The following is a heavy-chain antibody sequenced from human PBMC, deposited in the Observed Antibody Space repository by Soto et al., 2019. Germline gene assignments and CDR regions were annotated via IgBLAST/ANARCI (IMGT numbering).Heavy chain of an antibody. CDR3: AKATRLTDTGSD. J-gene: IGHJ4*02. Sequence: EVQLVESGGGLVQPGRSLRLSCAASGFTFDDYALHWVRQVPGKGLEWVSGISWNSVAIHYADSVKGRFTICRDNAKNSLYLQMNNLRGEDTALYYCAKATRLTDTGSDWGQGTLVTVSS. D-gene: IGHD2-8*02. CDR1: GFTFDDYA. CDR2: ISWNSVAI. V-gene: IGHV3-9*01.